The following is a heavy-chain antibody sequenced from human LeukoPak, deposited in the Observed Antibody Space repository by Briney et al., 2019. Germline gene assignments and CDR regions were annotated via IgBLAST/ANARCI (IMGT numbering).Heavy chain of an antibody. CDR1: GGSISSSSYC. Sequence: SETLSLTCTVSGGSISSSSYCWGWIRQPPGKGLEWIGSIYYSGSTYYNPSLKSRVTISVDTSKNQFSLKLSSVTAADTAVYYCARVEDFSITSGSAPRFDSWGQGTLFTVSP. CDR2: IYYSGST. V-gene: IGHV4-39*07. CDR3: ARVEDFSITSGSAPRFDS. D-gene: IGHD2-2*01. J-gene: IGHJ4*02.